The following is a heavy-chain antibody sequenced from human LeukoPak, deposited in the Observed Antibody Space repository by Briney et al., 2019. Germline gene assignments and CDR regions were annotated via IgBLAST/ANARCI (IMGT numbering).Heavy chain of an antibody. CDR1: GYTFTGYY. CDR3: ARYALVVVPAAPMDAFDI. J-gene: IGHJ3*02. CDR2: INPNSGGT. Sequence: ASVKVSCKASGYTFTGYYMHRVRQAPGQGLEWMGWINPNSGGTNYAQKFQGRVTMTRDTSISTAYMELSRLRSDDTAVYYCARYALVVVPAAPMDAFDIWGQGTMVTVSS. V-gene: IGHV1-2*02. D-gene: IGHD2-2*01.